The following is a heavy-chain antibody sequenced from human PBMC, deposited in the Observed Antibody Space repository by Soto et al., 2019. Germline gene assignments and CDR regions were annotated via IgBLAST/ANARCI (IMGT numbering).Heavy chain of an antibody. CDR1: GYTFTGNY. V-gene: IGHV1-2*02. CDR2: VNPDKGGT. CDR3: ARDPRPPSGWLGFWEYGMDV. Sequence: GASVQVSCKASGYTFTGNYIHCVRQAPGQGREWMGWVNPDKGGTTSAQKFQGRVTMTRDTSVTTAYMELSRLTSDDTAVYYCARDPRPPSGWLGFWEYGMDVWGQGTTVTVSS. J-gene: IGHJ6*02. D-gene: IGHD3-3*01.